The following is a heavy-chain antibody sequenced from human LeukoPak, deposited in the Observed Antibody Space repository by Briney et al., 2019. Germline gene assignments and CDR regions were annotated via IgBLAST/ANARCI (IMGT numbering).Heavy chain of an antibody. CDR1: GYSISSGYY. J-gene: IGHJ4*02. CDR3: ARDDYGGTGATF. D-gene: IGHD4-23*01. Sequence: SETLSLTCTVSGYSISSGYYWGWIRQPPGQGLEWIGSLSHSGSTYYNPSLKSRITISLDTSKNQFSLRLSSVTAADTAVYYCARDDYGGTGATFWGQGTLVTVSS. V-gene: IGHV4-38-2*02. CDR2: LSHSGST.